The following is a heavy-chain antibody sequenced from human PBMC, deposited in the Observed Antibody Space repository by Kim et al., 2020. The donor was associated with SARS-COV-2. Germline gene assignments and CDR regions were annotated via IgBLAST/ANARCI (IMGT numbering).Heavy chain of an antibody. J-gene: IGHJ4*01. V-gene: IGHV3-23*03. D-gene: IGHD3-9*01. Sequence: VKGQFTLARDESKNPLYLQMNSLGAEDTAVYYCAAAGRYGIVTDYCGFDYWGQGTLVTVSS. CDR3: AAAGRYGIVTDYCGFDY.